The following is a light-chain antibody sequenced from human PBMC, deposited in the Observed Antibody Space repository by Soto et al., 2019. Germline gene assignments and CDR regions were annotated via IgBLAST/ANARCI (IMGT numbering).Light chain of an antibody. CDR3: QQTYSIPRT. CDR2: AAF. J-gene: IGKJ4*01. V-gene: IGKV1-39*01. Sequence: DIQMTQSPSSLSASVGDRVTITCRASQSISNFLNWYQQKPGQAPKVLIYAAFSLQSGVPSRFSGSGSGTDFTLTISILQPEDFATYYCQQTYSIPRTFVGGTKVEIK. CDR1: QSISNF.